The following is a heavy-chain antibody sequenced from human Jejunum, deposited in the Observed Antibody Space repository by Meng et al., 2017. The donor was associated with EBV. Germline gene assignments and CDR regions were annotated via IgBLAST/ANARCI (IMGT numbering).Heavy chain of an antibody. Sequence: QVVESGGCVEQPCRALSPSCAAYGINCVRQAMRRGLQCTGRGREWVSAITGSGGSTYYTDSVKGRFTISRDNSKNTLYLQMNSLRAEDTAVYYCAKLTRAWGQGTLVTVSS. CDR3: AKLTRA. V-gene: IGHV3-23*04. CDR2: ITGSGGST. CDR1: GINCVRQA. J-gene: IGHJ5*02.